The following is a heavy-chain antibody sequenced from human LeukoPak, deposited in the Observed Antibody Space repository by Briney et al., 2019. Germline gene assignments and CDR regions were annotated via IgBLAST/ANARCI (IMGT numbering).Heavy chain of an antibody. J-gene: IGHJ4*02. CDR1: GFTFTDYY. Sequence: PGGSPRLSCAASGFTFTDYYMSWIRQAPGKGLEWISYISPTGSRIYYTDSVKGRFTISRDNAKKSLILQMNSLRADDTAVYYCARDYAGDTSGLVLDYWGQGTLVTVSS. CDR2: ISPTGSRI. V-gene: IGHV3-11*01. D-gene: IGHD3-22*01. CDR3: ARDYAGDTSGLVLDY.